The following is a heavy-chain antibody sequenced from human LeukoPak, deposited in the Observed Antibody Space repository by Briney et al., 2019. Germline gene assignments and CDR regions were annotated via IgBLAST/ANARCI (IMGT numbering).Heavy chain of an antibody. CDR1: GFTFSSYS. V-gene: IGHV3-21*01. CDR3: ARVVSSPGSSGSLDY. J-gene: IGHJ4*02. CDR2: ISSSSSYI. Sequence: GGSLRLSCAASGFTFSSYSMNWVRQAPGKGLEWVSSISSSSSYIYYADSVKGRFTISRDNAKNSLYLQMNSLRAEDTAVYYCARVVSSPGSSGSLDYWGQGTLVTVSP. D-gene: IGHD3-22*01.